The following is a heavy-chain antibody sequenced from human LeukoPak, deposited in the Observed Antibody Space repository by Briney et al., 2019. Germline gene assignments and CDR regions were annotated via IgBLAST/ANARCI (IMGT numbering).Heavy chain of an antibody. CDR2: ISGSDGST. V-gene: IGHV3-23*01. CDR3: ARGRTTVTTYYFDY. J-gene: IGHJ4*02. D-gene: IGHD4-17*01. CDR1: GFTFSSYA. Sequence: GGSLRLSCAASGFTFSSYAMTWVRQAPGKGLECVSTISGSDGSTYYADSVKGRFTISRDNSKNTLYLQMNSLRAEDTAVYYCARGRTTVTTYYFDYWGQGTLVTVSS.